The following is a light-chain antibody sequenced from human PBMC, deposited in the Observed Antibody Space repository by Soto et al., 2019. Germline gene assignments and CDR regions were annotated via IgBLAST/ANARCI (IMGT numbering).Light chain of an antibody. Sequence: DIVMTQSPATLSLSPGGRATLSCRASQSISDTLAWYQQKTGQAPRLLIHGASTRAPGFPDRLSGSGSGTDLNLTISSLEPEDFVVFYCHQYGNSPHTFGQGTKVDIK. CDR1: QSISDT. CDR2: GAS. J-gene: IGKJ2*01. CDR3: HQYGNSPHT. V-gene: IGKV3-15*01.